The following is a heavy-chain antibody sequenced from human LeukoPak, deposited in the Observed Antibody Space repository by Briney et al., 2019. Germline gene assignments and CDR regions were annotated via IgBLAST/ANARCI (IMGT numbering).Heavy chain of an antibody. J-gene: IGHJ4*02. CDR3: ARDGYYDSSGYYYNFDY. D-gene: IGHD3-22*01. Sequence: ASVKVSCKASGYTFTSFGISWVRQAPGQGLEWMGWISPYNGNTNYPQKVQGRITVTTDTSTSTAYMELRNLRSDDTAVYYCARDGYYDSSGYYYNFDYWGQGTLVTVSS. CDR1: GYTFTSFG. V-gene: IGHV1-18*01. CDR2: ISPYNGNT.